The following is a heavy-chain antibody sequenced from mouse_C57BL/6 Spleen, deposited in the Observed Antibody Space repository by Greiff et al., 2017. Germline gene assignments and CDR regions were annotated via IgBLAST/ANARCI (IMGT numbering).Heavy chain of an antibody. CDR1: GFSLTSYA. CDR3: ARNSGSSYYYAMDY. J-gene: IGHJ4*01. D-gene: IGHD1-1*01. CDR2: IWTGGGT. Sequence: VQLVESGPGLVAPSQSLSITCTVSGFSLTSYAISWVRQPPGKGLEWLGVIWTGGGTNYNSALKSRLSISKDNSKSQVFLKMNSLQTDDTARYYCARNSGSSYYYAMDYWGQGTSVTVSS. V-gene: IGHV2-9-1*01.